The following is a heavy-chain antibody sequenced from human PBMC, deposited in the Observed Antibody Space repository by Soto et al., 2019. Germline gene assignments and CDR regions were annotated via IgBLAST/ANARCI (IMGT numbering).Heavy chain of an antibody. V-gene: IGHV3-30*18. CDR1: GFTFSSYG. J-gene: IGHJ6*02. CDR2: ISYDGSNK. D-gene: IGHD6-6*01. CDR3: AKDRETYSSSSVFGDYYYYGMDV. Sequence: GGSLRLSCAASGFTFSSYGMHWVRQAPGKGLEWVAVISYDGSNKYYADSVKGRFTISRDNSKNTLYLQMSSLRAEDTAVYYCAKDRETYSSSSVFGDYYYYGMDVWGQGTTVTVSS.